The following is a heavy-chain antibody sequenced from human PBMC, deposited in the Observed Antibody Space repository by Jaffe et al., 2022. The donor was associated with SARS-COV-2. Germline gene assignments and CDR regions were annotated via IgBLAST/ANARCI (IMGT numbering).Heavy chain of an antibody. CDR3: ARDLPPYYDPQTGAFDI. J-gene: IGHJ3*02. V-gene: IGHV3-74*01. D-gene: IGHD3-22*01. Sequence: EVQLVESGGGLVQPGGSLRLSCAASGFTFSSYWMHWVRQAPGKGLVWVSRINSDGSSTSYADSVKGRFTISRDNAKNTLYLQMNSLRAEDTAVYYCARDLPPYYDPQTGAFDIWGQGTMVTVSS. CDR2: INSDGSST. CDR1: GFTFSSYW.